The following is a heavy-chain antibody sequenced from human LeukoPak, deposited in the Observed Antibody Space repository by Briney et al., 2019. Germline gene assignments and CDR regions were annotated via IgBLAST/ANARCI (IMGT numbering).Heavy chain of an antibody. CDR3: ARGGGDYYYYYYLDV. J-gene: IGHJ6*03. CDR2: IYYSGST. CDR1: YGSISGYY. Sequence: SETLSLTCTVSYGSISGYYWSWIRQPPGKGLDWIGYIYYSGSTKYNPSLKSRVTISLDTSKNQFSLVLGSVTAADTAVYYCARGGGDYYYYYYLDVWGKGTTVTVSS. D-gene: IGHD3-10*01. V-gene: IGHV4-59*01.